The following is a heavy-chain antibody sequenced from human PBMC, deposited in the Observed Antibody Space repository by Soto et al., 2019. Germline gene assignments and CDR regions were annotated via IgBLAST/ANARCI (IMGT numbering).Heavy chain of an antibody. CDR1: GGSINSNF. V-gene: IGHV4-4*07. CDR2: ISSNGDT. CDR3: ARELWMAGLVYYFDS. D-gene: IGHD6-19*01. J-gene: IGHJ4*01. Sequence: QVQLQESGPGLVKPSETLSLTCTISGGSINSNFLTWIRQPAGKGLEWIGRISSNGDTNYNPSLRGRVSMSLDTSKNHFSLKLNSVTASDTAVYFCARELWMAGLVYYFDSWGQEPWSPSP.